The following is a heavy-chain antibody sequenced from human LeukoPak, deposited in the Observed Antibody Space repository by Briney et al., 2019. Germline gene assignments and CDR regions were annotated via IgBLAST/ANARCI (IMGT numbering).Heavy chain of an antibody. D-gene: IGHD3-22*01. V-gene: IGHV4-39*01. Sequence: EPSETLSLTCTVSGVSISSSGYYWGWIRQPPGKGLEWIGSIYYSGSTYYNPSLKSRVTISVDTSKNQFSLKLSSVTAADTAVYYCASERDYYDSSGYPYWGQGTLVTVSS. CDR3: ASERDYYDSSGYPY. CDR1: GVSISSSGYY. J-gene: IGHJ4*02. CDR2: IYYSGST.